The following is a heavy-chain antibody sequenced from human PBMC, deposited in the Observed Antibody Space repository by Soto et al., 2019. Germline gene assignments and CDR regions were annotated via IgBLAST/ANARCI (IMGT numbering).Heavy chain of an antibody. J-gene: IGHJ4*02. CDR2: IWYDGSNK. CDR1: GFTFSNYG. Sequence: LSWGASGFTFSNYGMHWVSKAPGKGLEWVAVIWYDGSNKYYADSVKGRFTISRDNSKNTLYLQMNSLRAEDTAVYYCAKDGDTAMAVYYFDYWGQGTLVTVSP. V-gene: IGHV3-33*06. CDR3: AKDGDTAMAVYYFDY. D-gene: IGHD5-18*01.